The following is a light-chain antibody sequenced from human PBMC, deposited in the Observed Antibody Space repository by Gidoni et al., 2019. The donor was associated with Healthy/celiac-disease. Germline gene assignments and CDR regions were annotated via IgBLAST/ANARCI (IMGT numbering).Light chain of an antibody. Sequence: IQLTQSPSTLSASLGASVTITCRASQSISSWFAWYQLKPGKAPKLLISKSSSLESGVPSRFSGSGSGTEFTLTISSLQPDDFATYYCQQYNSYSETFGQGTKVEIK. CDR3: QQYNSYSET. CDR2: KSS. J-gene: IGKJ1*01. V-gene: IGKV1-5*03. CDR1: QSISSW.